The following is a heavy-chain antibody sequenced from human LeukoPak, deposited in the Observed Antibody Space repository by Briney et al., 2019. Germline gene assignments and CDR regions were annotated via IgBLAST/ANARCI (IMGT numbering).Heavy chain of an antibody. CDR3: ARQLYSNQYYFDY. CDR2: ISSDGTNK. CDR1: GFTFSIHS. D-gene: IGHD4-11*01. Sequence: GGSLRLSCAASGFTFSIHSMHWVRQAPGKGLEWVAVISSDGTNKYYADSVKGRFTISRDNSRNTLSLQVNSLRAEDTAVYYCARQLYSNQYYFDYWGQGTLVTVSS. J-gene: IGHJ4*02. V-gene: IGHV3-30*01.